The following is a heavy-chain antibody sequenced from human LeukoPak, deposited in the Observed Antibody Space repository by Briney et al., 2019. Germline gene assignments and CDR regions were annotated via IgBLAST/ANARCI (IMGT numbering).Heavy chain of an antibody. Sequence: SETLSLTCAVSGYSISSDNYWVWIRQPPGQGLEWTGGIYHSGSTYYNPSLKSRVTMSVDTSKNQFSLKLSSVTAADTAVYYCARAPRDSSSSNYMRRFDYWGQGTLVAVSS. D-gene: IGHD3-22*01. CDR3: ARAPRDSSSSNYMRRFDY. V-gene: IGHV4-38-2*01. J-gene: IGHJ4*02. CDR1: GYSISSDNY. CDR2: IYHSGST.